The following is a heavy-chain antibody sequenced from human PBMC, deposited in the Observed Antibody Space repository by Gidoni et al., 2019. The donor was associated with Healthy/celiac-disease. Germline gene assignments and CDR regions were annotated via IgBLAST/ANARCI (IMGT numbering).Heavy chain of an antibody. D-gene: IGHD4-17*01. J-gene: IGHJ6*03. CDR1: GFTFSSYA. Sequence: EVQLLESGGGLVQPGGSLRLSCAASGFTFSSYAMSWVRQAPGKGVEWVSAISGSGGSTYYADSVKGRFTISRDNSKNTLYLQMNSLRAEDTAVYYCAKDLDGDYDFMFYMDVWGKGTTVTVSS. V-gene: IGHV3-23*01. CDR2: ISGSGGST. CDR3: AKDLDGDYDFMFYMDV.